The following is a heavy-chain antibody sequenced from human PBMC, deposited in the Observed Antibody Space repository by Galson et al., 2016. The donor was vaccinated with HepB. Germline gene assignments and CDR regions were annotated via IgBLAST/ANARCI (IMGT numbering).Heavy chain of an antibody. D-gene: IGHD3-22*01. V-gene: IGHV4-34*01. CDR1: GGSFSGYY. CDR3: ARGPYYYDSRGIDH. CDR2: INHSGST. Sequence: ETLSLTCAVYGGSFSGYYWSWIRQPPGKGLEWIGEINHSGSTNYNPSLKSRVTISVDTSKNQFSLKVNSVTAADTAVYYCARGPYYYDSRGIDHWGQGTLVTVSS. J-gene: IGHJ4*02.